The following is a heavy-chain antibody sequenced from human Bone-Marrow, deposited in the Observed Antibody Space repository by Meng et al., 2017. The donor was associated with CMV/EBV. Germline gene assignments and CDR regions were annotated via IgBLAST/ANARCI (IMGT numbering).Heavy chain of an antibody. Sequence: EPLKISCAASRFTFSSYAMSWVRQAPGKGLEWVSTISGSGGSTYYADSVKGRFTISRANSKDTLYLHMNSLRAEDTAVYYCAKGVVATTAGYYYYGMDVWGQGTTVTVSS. CDR2: ISGSGGST. V-gene: IGHV3-23*01. CDR1: RFTFSSYA. CDR3: AKGVVATTAGYYYYGMDV. J-gene: IGHJ6*02. D-gene: IGHD2-15*01.